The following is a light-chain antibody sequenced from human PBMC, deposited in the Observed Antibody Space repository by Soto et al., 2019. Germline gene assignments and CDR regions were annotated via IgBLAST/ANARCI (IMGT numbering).Light chain of an antibody. V-gene: IGKV1-39*01. CDR2: VAS. CDR1: QSISTN. J-gene: IGKJ1*01. CDR3: QQTYSYPRT. Sequence: DIQMTQSPASLSASVGDRVTITCRASQSISTNLNWFQQKPGKAPKLLIYVASSLQSGVPSRFSASGSRTEFTLIISSLQPEDFATYYCQQTYSYPRTFGQGTKVDVK.